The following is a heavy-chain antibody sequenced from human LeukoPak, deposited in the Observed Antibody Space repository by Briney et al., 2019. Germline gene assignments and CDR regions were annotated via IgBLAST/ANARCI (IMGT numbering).Heavy chain of an antibody. CDR1: GFTFSSYG. Sequence: PGGSLRLSCAASGFTFSSYGMSRVRQAPGKGLEWVSSISSSSYIYYADSVKGRFTISRDNAKNSLYLQMNSLRAEDTAVYYCARGWAYGPYYFDYWGQGTLVTVSS. D-gene: IGHD3-10*01. V-gene: IGHV3-21*01. J-gene: IGHJ4*02. CDR3: ARGWAYGPYYFDY. CDR2: ISSSSYI.